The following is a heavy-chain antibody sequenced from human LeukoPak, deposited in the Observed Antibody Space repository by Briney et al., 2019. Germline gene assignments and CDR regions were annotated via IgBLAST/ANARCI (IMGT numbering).Heavy chain of an antibody. D-gene: IGHD1-1*01. V-gene: IGHV3-23*01. CDR1: GFTFSTSA. J-gene: IGHJ4*02. CDR2: ISISGDRT. Sequence: PGGSLRLSCAASGFTFSTSATSWGRQAPGKGLEWVSGISISGDRTYYVDSVKGRFTISRDNSKNTLYLQMNSLRAEDTAVYYCAKEEVPNDYWGQGTLVTVSS. CDR3: AKEEVPNDY.